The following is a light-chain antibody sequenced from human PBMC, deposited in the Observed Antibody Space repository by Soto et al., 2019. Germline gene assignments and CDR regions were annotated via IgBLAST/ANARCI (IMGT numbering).Light chain of an antibody. CDR1: STDVGGYNY. CDR2: EVT. J-gene: IGLJ3*02. V-gene: IGLV2-14*01. Sequence: QSALTQPASVSGSPGQSITIPCTGTSTDVGGYNYVSWYQQHPGKAPKLLIYEVTKRPSGVSDRFSGSKSGNTASLTVSGLQAEDEADYYCSSYASSSTWVFGGGTKVTVL. CDR3: SSYASSSTWV.